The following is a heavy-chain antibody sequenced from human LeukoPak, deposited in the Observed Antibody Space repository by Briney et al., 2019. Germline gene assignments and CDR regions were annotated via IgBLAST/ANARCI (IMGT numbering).Heavy chain of an antibody. CDR2: INAGNGNT. D-gene: IGHD3-10*01. CDR1: GYTFTSYA. Sequence: GASVKVSCKASGYTFTSYAMHWVRQAPGQRLEWMGWINAGNGNTKYSQKFQGRVTITRDTSASTADMELSSLRSEDTAVYYCARDLTFYYGSGFDPWGQGTLVTVSS. CDR3: ARDLTFYYGSGFDP. V-gene: IGHV1-3*01. J-gene: IGHJ5*02.